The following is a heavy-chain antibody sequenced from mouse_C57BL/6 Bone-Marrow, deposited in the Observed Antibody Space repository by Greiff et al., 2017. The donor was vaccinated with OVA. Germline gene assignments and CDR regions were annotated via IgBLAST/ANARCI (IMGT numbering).Heavy chain of an antibody. Sequence: EVKLMESGAELVRPGASVKLSCTASGFNIKDYYMHWVKQRPEQGLEWIGRIDPEDGDTEYAPKFQGKATMTADTSSNTAYLQLSSLTSEDTAVYYCTNAYYSNYEFAYWGQGTLVTVSA. CDR2: IDPEDGDT. V-gene: IGHV14-1*01. J-gene: IGHJ3*01. CDR1: GFNIKDYY. CDR3: TNAYYSNYEFAY. D-gene: IGHD2-5*01.